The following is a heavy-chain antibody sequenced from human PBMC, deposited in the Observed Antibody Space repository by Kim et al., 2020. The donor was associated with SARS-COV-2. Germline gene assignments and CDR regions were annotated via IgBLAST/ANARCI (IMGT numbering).Heavy chain of an antibody. J-gene: IGHJ6*02. CDR3: ARKGSLWFGPNPYYYGMDV. CDR1: GYTFTSYG. D-gene: IGHD3-10*01. CDR2: ISAYNGNT. Sequence: ASVKVSCKASGYTFTSYGISWVRQAPGQGLEWMGWISAYNGNTNYAQKLQGRVTMTTDTSTSTAYMELRSLRSDDTAVYYCARKGSLWFGPNPYYYGMDVWGQGTTVTVSS. V-gene: IGHV1-18*01.